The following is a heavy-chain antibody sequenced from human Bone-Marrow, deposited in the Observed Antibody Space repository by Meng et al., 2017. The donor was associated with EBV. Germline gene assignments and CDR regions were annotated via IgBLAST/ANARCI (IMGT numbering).Heavy chain of an antibody. J-gene: IGHJ4*02. Sequence: EVQLVESGGXLVKPGGSLRLSCAASGVTFSSYSMNWVRQAPGKGLEWVSSISSSSSYIYYADSVKGRFTISRDNAKNSLYLQMNSLRAEDTAVYYCASGYYDSSGYYFDYWGQGTLVTVSS. CDR3: ASGYYDSSGYYFDY. CDR2: ISSSSSYI. CDR1: GVTFSSYS. V-gene: IGHV3-21*01. D-gene: IGHD3-22*01.